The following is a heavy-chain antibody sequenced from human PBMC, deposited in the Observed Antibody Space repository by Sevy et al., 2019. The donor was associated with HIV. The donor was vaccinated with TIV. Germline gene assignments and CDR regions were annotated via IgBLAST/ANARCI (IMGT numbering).Heavy chain of an antibody. D-gene: IGHD3-22*01. J-gene: IGHJ4*02. CDR3: ATTKHYYENSGDPFDY. CDR1: GYTLTELS. V-gene: IGHV1-24*01. Sequence: ASVKVSCKVSGYTLTELSMHWVRQVPGKGLEWMESFDPEDDETIYAQKFQDRVTMTDDTSTDIAYMELSSLRSEDTTVYTSATTKHYYENSGDPFDYWGQGTLVTVSS. CDR2: FDPEDDET.